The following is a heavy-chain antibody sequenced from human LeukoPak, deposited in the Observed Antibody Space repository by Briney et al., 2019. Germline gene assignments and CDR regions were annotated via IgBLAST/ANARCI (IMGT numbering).Heavy chain of an antibody. CDR3: AREGWRDSSGYPDY. V-gene: IGHV4-59*01. CDR1: GGSISSYY. Sequence: SETLSLTCTVSGGSISSYYWSWIRQPPGKGLEWIGYIYYSGSTNYNPSLKSRVTISVDTSKNQFSLKLSSVTAADTAVSYCAREGWRDSSGYPDYWGQGTLVTVSS. J-gene: IGHJ4*02. D-gene: IGHD3-22*01. CDR2: IYYSGST.